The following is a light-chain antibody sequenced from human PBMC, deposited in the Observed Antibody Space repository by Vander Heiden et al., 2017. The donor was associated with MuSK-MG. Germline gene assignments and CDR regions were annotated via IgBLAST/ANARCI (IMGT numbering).Light chain of an antibody. CDR1: QSVGSY. J-gene: IGKJ1*01. CDR3: QQRSNCPQT. V-gene: IGKV3-11*01. CDR2: DVS. Sequence: EIALTQSPATLSLFPGERATLSCRASQSVGSYLAWYQQKPGQAPRLLIYDVSSRAPGIPARFSGSGSATDFTLTISSLEPEDFAVYYCQQRSNCPQTFGQGTKVEIK.